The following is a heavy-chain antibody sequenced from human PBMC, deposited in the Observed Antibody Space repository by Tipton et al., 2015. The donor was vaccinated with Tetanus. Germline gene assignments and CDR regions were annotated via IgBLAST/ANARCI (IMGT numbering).Heavy chain of an antibody. CDR1: GYTFTHYG. V-gene: IGHV1-18*01. CDR3: ARDRGDYIYYGMDV. J-gene: IGHJ6*02. D-gene: IGHD3-22*01. Sequence: QLVQSGAEVKKPGASVKVSCKASGYTFTHYGVNWVRQAPGQGLEWMGWISPFNENVNYAEKFQGRLTMTTDRSTATVYMELSRLRSDDTAVYYCARDRGDYIYYGMDVWGPGTTVTVSS. CDR2: ISPFNENV.